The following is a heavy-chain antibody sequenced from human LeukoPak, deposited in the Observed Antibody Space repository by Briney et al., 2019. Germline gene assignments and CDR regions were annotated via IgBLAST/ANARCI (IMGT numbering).Heavy chain of an antibody. Sequence: GGSLRLSCAASGFTFSSYGMHWVRQAPGKGLEWVAVISYDGSNKYYADSVKGRFTISRDNSKNTLYLQMNSLRAEDTAVYYCAKDIDPYYDFWSGYPGFDPWGQGTLVTVSS. J-gene: IGHJ5*02. CDR1: GFTFSSYG. CDR3: AKDIDPYYDFWSGYPGFDP. D-gene: IGHD3-3*01. CDR2: ISYDGSNK. V-gene: IGHV3-30*18.